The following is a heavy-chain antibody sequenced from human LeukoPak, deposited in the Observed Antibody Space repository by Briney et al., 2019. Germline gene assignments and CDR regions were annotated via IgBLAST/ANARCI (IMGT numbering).Heavy chain of an antibody. CDR2: IYYSGST. CDR3: ARRLYGRMDV. Sequence: SETLSLTCTVSGGSISSYYWSWFRQPPGKGREWIGYIYYSGSTNYNPSLKSRVTISVDTSKNQFSLNLSSVTAADTAVYYCARRLYGRMDVWGKGTTVTVSS. D-gene: IGHD3-10*01. J-gene: IGHJ6*04. V-gene: IGHV4-59*01. CDR1: GGSISSYY.